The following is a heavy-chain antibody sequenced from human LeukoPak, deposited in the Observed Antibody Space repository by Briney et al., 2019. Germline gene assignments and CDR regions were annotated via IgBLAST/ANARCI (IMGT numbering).Heavy chain of an antibody. D-gene: IGHD6-13*01. CDR3: ARGGQQLVLFY. V-gene: IGHV4-39*01. Sequence: SETLSLTCTVSGGSISSSSYYWGWIRQPPGKGLEWIGSIYYSGSTYYNPSLKSRVTISVDTSKNQFSLKLSSVTAADTAVYYCARGGQQLVLFYWGQGTLVTVSS. CDR2: IYYSGST. J-gene: IGHJ4*02. CDR1: GGSISSSSYY.